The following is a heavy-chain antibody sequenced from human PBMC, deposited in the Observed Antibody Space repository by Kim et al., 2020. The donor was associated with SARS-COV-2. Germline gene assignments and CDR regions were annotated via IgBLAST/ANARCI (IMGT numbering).Heavy chain of an antibody. D-gene: IGHD6-19*01. V-gene: IGHV1-3*01. CDR1: GYTFTSYA. Sequence: ASVKVSCKASGYTFTSYAMHWVRQAPGQRLEWMGWINAGNGNTKYSQKFQGRVTITRDTSASTAYMELSSLRSEGTAVYYCARDQRGYSSGWYVPIGYWGQGTLFTVSS. J-gene: IGHJ4*02. CDR2: INAGNGNT. CDR3: ARDQRGYSSGWYVPIGY.